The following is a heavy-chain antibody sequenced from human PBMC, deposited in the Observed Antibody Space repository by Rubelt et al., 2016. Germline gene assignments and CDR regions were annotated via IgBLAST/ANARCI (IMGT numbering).Heavy chain of an antibody. Sequence: QVQLVQSGAEVKKPGASVKVSCKASGYTFTSYAMHWVRQAPGQGLVWMGWINAGNGNTKYSQEFQGRVTITRATSAGPAYMGLSSLGSEDTAVYYCARDSSSSRYYYGMDVWGQGTTVTVSS. CDR1: GYTFTSYA. V-gene: IGHV1-3*01. D-gene: IGHD2-2*01. CDR3: ARDSSSSRYYYGMDV. CDR2: INAGNGNT. J-gene: IGHJ6*02.